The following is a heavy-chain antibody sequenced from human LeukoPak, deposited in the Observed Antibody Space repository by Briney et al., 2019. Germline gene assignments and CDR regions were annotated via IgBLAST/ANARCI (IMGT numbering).Heavy chain of an antibody. Sequence: PSQTLSLTCTVSGGSISSGGYYWSWIRQHPGKGLEWIGHIYYTGSTYYNLSLKSRVTISSETPKNQFSLKLSSVTAADTAVYYCARDNEWLDYWGQGNLVIVSS. J-gene: IGHJ4*02. CDR1: GGSISSGGYY. CDR3: ARDNEWLDY. CDR2: IYYTGST. D-gene: IGHD6-19*01. V-gene: IGHV4-31*03.